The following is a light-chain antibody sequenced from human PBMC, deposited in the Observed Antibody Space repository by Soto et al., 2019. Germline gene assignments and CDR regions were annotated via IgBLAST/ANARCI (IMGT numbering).Light chain of an antibody. CDR1: QGISSS. V-gene: IGKV1-12*01. Sequence: DIQMDQSPSSVSASVGDRVTITCRASQGISSSLAWYQQRPGKAPKLLIYAASNLQNEVPSRFSGSGSGTDFTLNISSLQPEDFVTYYCQQAKNFPLTFGQGTRVDIK. CDR2: AAS. CDR3: QQAKNFPLT. J-gene: IGKJ1*01.